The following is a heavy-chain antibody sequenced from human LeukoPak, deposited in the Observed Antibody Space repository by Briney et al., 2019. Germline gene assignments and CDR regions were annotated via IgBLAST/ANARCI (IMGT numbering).Heavy chain of an antibody. CDR2: INYSGST. D-gene: IGHD3-3*01. CDR1: GDSISSYY. CDR3: ARTEDYYDFWSGYNNWFDP. J-gene: IGHJ5*02. Sequence: SETLSLTCTVSGDSISSYYWSWIRQPPGKGLEWIGYINYSGSTNYNPSLKSRVTISVDTSKNQFSLKLSSVTAADTAVYYCARTEDYYDFWSGYNNWFDPWGQGTLVTVSS. V-gene: IGHV4-59*08.